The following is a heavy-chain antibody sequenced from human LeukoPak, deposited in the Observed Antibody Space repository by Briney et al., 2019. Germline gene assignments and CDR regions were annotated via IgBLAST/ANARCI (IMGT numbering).Heavy chain of an antibody. Sequence: GGSLRLSCAASGFTFSSYSKNWVRQAPGKGLEWVSYISSSSSTIYYADSVKGRFTISRDNAKNSLYLRMNSLRAEDTAVYYCARARRRPRGYSGYHPHYYMDVWGKGTTVTVSS. CDR1: GFTFSSYS. D-gene: IGHD5-12*01. CDR3: ARARRRPRGYSGYHPHYYMDV. CDR2: ISSSSSTI. J-gene: IGHJ6*03. V-gene: IGHV3-48*01.